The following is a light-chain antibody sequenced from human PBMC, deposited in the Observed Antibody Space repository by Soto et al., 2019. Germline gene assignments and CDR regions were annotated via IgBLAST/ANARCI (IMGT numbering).Light chain of an antibody. CDR3: QQYYDWPLVT. V-gene: IGKV3-15*01. CDR2: GAS. J-gene: IGKJ4*01. CDR1: QSISTN. Sequence: MTQSPATLSVSPGERVSLSCRASQSISTNLAWYQQKPGQAPRLLIYGASTRDTHIPDRFSGTGSETEVTLSVSSLQSEDFAIYYCQQYYDWPLVTFGGGTRVEI.